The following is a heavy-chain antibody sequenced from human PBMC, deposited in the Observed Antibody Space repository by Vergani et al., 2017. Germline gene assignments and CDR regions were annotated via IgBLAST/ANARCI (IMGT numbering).Heavy chain of an antibody. D-gene: IGHD2-15*01. V-gene: IGHV3-30*02. CDR3: ARDLAYCREGSCAL. CDR2: VLFDGSNE. Sequence: QVQLVQSGGGVVQPGGSLRLSCVASGFTFNRYGMQWVRQAPGKGLEWVAYVLFDGSNEYYADSVKGRFIVSRDNSNDALYLQMNSLRTDDTAVYYCARDLAYCREGSCALWGQGSVVTVSS. CDR1: GFTFNRYG. J-gene: IGHJ4*02.